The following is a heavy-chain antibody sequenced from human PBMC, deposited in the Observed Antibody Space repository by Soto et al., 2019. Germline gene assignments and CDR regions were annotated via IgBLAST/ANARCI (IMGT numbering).Heavy chain of an antibody. CDR1: GFIFSSYS. J-gene: IGHJ6*02. D-gene: IGHD5-12*01. Sequence: GGSLRLSCAASGFIFSSYSMNWFRQAPGKGLEWVALISYDGNNKYYADSVKGRFTISRDISKRTLYLQMNRLRTENTDVYYCAREKISGYDEEYSYGMDVWGQGTTVTVS. V-gene: IGHV3-30-3*01. CDR2: ISYDGNNK. CDR3: AREKISGYDEEYSYGMDV.